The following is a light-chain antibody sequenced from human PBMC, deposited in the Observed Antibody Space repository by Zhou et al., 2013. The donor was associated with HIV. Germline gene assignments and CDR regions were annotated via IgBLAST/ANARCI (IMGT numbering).Light chain of an antibody. J-gene: IGKJ4*01. CDR1: QSVRSS. CDR3: QHRSNWLT. Sequence: ETVMTQSPATLSVSPGEGATLSCRASQSVRSSLAWYQQKPGQAPRLLIYGVSTRATGIPARFSGSGSGTEFTLTISSLQSEDFAVYYCQHRSNWLTFGGGTKVEIK. CDR2: GVS. V-gene: IGKV3-15*01.